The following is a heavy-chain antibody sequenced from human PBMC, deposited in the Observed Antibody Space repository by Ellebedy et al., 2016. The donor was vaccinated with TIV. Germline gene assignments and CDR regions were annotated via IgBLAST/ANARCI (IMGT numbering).Heavy chain of an antibody. D-gene: IGHD4-23*01. V-gene: IGHV4-59*01. J-gene: IGHJ4*02. CDR3: ASWGDYGGNRHLDY. CDR1: GGSISSYF. CDR2: FYYTGST. Sequence: SETLSLTXTVSGGSISSYFWSWIRQPPEKGLEWIGHFYYTGSTNYNPSLKSRVTISGDTSKNQFSLELSSVTAADTAVYYCASWGDYGGNRHLDYWGQGTLLTVSS.